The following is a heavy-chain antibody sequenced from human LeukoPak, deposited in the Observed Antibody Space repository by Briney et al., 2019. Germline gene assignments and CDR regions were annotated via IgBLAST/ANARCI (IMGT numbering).Heavy chain of an antibody. CDR1: GYSISSGYY. D-gene: IGHD3-16*01. CDR2: IYHSGST. CDR3: ASLGGPTSVGNYYYYYYMDV. J-gene: IGHJ6*03. V-gene: IGHV4-38-2*02. Sequence: PSQTLSLTCTVSGYSISSGYYWGWNRQPPGKGLEWIGSIYHSGSTYYNPSLKSRVTISVDTSKNQFSLKLSSVTAADTAVYYCASLGGPTSVGNYYYYYYMDVWGKGTTVTVSS.